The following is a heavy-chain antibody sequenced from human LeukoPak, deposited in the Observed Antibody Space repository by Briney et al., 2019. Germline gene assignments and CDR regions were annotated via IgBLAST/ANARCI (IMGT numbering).Heavy chain of an antibody. D-gene: IGHD6-13*01. CDR3: ARLWYLPQYYFDY. J-gene: IGHJ4*02. V-gene: IGHV4-39*01. CDR1: GGSMTISTDY. Sequence: SEPLSLTCTVSGGSMTISTDYWAWVRQPPGKGLEWIGAIHFTGKTYYNVPLKSRVTISIDTSKNQFSLNLTSVTAADTAVYHCARLWYLPQYYFDYWGLGTLVTVSS. CDR2: IHFTGKT.